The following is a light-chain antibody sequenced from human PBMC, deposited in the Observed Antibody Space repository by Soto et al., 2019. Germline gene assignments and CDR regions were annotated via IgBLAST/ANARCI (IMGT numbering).Light chain of an antibody. CDR2: LDT. J-gene: IGLJ1*01. CDR1: SSNIGTFY. CDR3: AAWDDSLNAYV. V-gene: IGLV1-47*02. Sequence: QSVLTQPPSAASTPGQRVTLSCSGSSSNIGTFYVYWYPHLPGTAPRLLIYLDTQRPSGVPDRFFGSKAGTSASLAISGLRSEDEGNYYCAAWDDSLNAYVFGTGTKVTVL.